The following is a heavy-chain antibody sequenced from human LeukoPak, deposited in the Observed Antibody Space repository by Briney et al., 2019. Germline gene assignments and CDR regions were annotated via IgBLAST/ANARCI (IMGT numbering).Heavy chain of an antibody. V-gene: IGHV4-4*07. CDR2: IYTSGNT. CDR3: ARDWGIWYSGSLTDY. CDR1: GGYISNYY. Sequence: SQTLSLTCTVSGGYISNYYWSWIRQPAGKGLEWIGRIYTSGNTNYNPSLKSRVTISVDTSKNQFSLKLRSVTAADTAVYYCARDWGIWYSGSLTDYWGQGTLVTVSS. J-gene: IGHJ4*02. D-gene: IGHD1-26*01.